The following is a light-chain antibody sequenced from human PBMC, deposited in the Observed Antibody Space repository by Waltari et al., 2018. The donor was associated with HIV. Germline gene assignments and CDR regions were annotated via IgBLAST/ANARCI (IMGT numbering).Light chain of an antibody. CDR2: LGS. V-gene: IGKV2-28*01. Sequence: DIVMTQSPLSLPVTPGEPASISCKSSQSLLHSNKKNYLYWYMQKPGQSPQLLIDLGSNRASGVPDRFSGSGSGTDFTLKISRVEAEDVGVYYCMQALQTITFGQGTRLEIK. J-gene: IGKJ5*01. CDR1: QSLLHSNKKNY. CDR3: MQALQTIT.